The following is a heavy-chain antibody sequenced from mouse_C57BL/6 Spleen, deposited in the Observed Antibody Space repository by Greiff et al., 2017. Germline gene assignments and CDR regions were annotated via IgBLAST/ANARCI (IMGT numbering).Heavy chain of an antibody. D-gene: IGHD1-1*01. J-gene: IGHJ1*03. V-gene: IGHV5-16*01. CDR1: GFTFSDYY. CDR3: AREGDYGSSYWYCDV. CDR2: INYDGSST. Sequence: EVQLVESEGGLVQPGSSMKLSCTASGFTFSDYYMAWVRQVPEQGLEWVANINYDGSSTYYLDSLKSRFIISRDNAKNILYLQMSSLKSEDTPTYYGAREGDYGSSYWYCDVWGTGTTVTVSS.